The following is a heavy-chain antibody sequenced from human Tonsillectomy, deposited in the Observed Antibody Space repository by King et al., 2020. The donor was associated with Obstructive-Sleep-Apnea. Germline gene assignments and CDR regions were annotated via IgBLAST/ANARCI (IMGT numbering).Heavy chain of an antibody. CDR1: GFTFSTFA. Sequence: VQLVESGGGLVQPGGSLRLSCAASGFTFSTFAMTWVRQAPGKGLEWVSTFGGSGSGGSTHYPDSVKGRFPISRDDSKNSLFLQMSSLRVDDTAVYYCVKEGPIAVAPSFYYGMDVWGQGTTVIVSS. V-gene: IGHV3-23*04. CDR2: FGGSGSGGST. CDR3: VKEGPIAVAPSFYYGMDV. D-gene: IGHD6-19*01. J-gene: IGHJ6*02.